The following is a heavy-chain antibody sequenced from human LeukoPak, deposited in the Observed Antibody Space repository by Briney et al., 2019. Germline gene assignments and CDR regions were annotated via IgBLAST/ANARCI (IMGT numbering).Heavy chain of an antibody. CDR1: GFTFDDYA. V-gene: IGHV3-9*01. Sequence: GRSLRLSCAASGFTFDDYAMHWVRQAPGKGLEWVSGISWNSGSIGYADSVKGRFTISRDNAKNTLYLQMNSLRAEDTAVYYCSRDLRGRDDYWGQGILVIVSS. J-gene: IGHJ4*02. D-gene: IGHD5-24*01. CDR2: ISWNSGSI. CDR3: SRDLRGRDDY.